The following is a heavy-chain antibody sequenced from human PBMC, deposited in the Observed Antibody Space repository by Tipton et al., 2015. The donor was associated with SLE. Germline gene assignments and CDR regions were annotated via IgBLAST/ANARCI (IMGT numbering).Heavy chain of an antibody. CDR1: GFTFGVYD. J-gene: IGHJ4*02. Sequence: SLRLSCAASGFTFGVYDMHWFRQAPGKGLKWVPGINWNSGSIDYADSVKGRFIISRDNAKNSLYLQMNSLRAEDTAFYYCAKIERSNWYDYFDQWGQGTLVTVSS. D-gene: IGHD6-13*01. CDR3: AKIERSNWYDYFDQ. CDR2: INWNSGSI. V-gene: IGHV3-9*01.